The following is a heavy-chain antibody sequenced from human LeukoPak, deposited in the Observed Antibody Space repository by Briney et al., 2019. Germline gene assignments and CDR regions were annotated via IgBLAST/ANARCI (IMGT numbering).Heavy chain of an antibody. CDR1: GGTFSSYA. J-gene: IGHJ4*02. Sequence: SVKVSFKASGGTFSSYAISWVRQAPGQGLEWMGRIIPILGITNYAQKFQGRVTITADKSTSTAYMELSSLRSDDTAVYYCARDQSGGYVPYFDYWGQGTLVTVPS. D-gene: IGHD3-16*01. CDR3: ARDQSGGYVPYFDY. V-gene: IGHV1-69*04. CDR2: IIPILGIT.